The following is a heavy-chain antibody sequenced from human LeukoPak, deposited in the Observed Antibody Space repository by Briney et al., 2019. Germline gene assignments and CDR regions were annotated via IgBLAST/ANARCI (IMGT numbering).Heavy chain of an antibody. D-gene: IGHD2-2*01. J-gene: IGHJ5*02. CDR1: GYTFTGYY. CDR2: INPNSGGT. Sequence: GASVKVSCKASGYTFTGYYMHWVRQAPGQGLEWMGWINPNSGGTNYAQKFQGRVTMTRDTSISTAYMELSRLRSDDTAVYYCARGPFVLPAAIAWFDPWGQGTLVTVS. CDR3: ARGPFVLPAAIAWFDP. V-gene: IGHV1-2*02.